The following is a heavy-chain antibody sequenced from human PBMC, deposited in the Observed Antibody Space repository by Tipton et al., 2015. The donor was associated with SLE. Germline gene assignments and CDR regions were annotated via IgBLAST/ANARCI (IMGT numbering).Heavy chain of an antibody. J-gene: IGHJ2*01. Sequence: TLSLTCSVSGGSISGNYWNWIRQPPGKGLEWIGYVFFTGSTNYHPSLKSRVTISLDTSKNQFSLKLSSVTAADTAMYYCAKADGVVGGQVPSWCFDLWVRGSLVTVSS. CDR3: AKADGVVGGQVPSWCFDL. CDR2: VFFTGST. D-gene: IGHD2-21*01. CDR1: GGSISGNY. V-gene: IGHV4-59*01.